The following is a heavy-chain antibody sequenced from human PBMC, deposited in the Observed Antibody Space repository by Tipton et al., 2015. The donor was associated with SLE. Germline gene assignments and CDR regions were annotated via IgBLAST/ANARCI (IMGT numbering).Heavy chain of an antibody. CDR3: ARDPPPLIAEARGYYYYAMDV. J-gene: IGHJ6*02. Sequence: SGAEVKKPGASVKVSCKASGYTFRGYYIHWVRQAPGRGLEWMGWINPIVGDTKYAQKFQGRITMTRDTSISTAYMEVRSLRSDDTAVYYCARDPPPLIAEARGYYYYAMDVWGQGTTVTVSS. V-gene: IGHV1-2*02. CDR2: INPIVGDT. CDR1: GYTFRGYY. D-gene: IGHD6-13*01.